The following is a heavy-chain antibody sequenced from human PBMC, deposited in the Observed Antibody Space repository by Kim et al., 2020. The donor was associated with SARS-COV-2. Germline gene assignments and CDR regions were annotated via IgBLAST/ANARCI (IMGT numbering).Heavy chain of an antibody. CDR2: ISGRSSYT. V-gene: IGHV3-11*03. D-gene: IGHD2-21*01. CDR1: GFTFSDYY. J-gene: IGHJ6*01. Sequence: GGSLRLSCAASGFTFSDYYMSWIRQAPGKGLEWVSYISGRSSYTNYADAVKVRFTISIDNAKNQLYLQMNSLSAEDTAVYYFACVGYDCSWWCYWYYYY. CDR3: ACVGYDCSWWCYWYYYY.